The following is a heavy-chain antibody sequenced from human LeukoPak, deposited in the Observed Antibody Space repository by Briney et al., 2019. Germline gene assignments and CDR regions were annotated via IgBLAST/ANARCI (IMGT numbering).Heavy chain of an antibody. Sequence: GGSPRLSCAASGFTFSSYWMTWIRQAPGKGLEWVANIKQDGSEKYYVDSVKGRFTTSRDNAKNSLYLQMNSLRAEDTAVYYCARDTGGGYSCYDCWGQGTLVTVSS. J-gene: IGHJ4*02. CDR3: ARDTGGGYSCYDC. V-gene: IGHV3-7*01. D-gene: IGHD5-18*01. CDR2: IKQDGSEK. CDR1: GFTFSSYW.